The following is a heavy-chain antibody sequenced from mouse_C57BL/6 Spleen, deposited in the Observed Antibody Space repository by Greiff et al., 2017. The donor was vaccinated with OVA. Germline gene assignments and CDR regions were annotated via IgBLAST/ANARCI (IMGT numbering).Heavy chain of an antibody. V-gene: IGHV1-54*01. CDR1: GYAFTNYL. Sequence: VQLQQSGAELVRPGTSVKVSCKASGYAFTNYLIEWVKQRPGQGLEWIGVINPGSGGTNYNEKFKGKATLTANKSSSTAYMQLSSLTSEDSAVYFCARGIYYGSSYDYYAMDYWGQGTSVTVSS. D-gene: IGHD1-1*01. CDR2: INPGSGGT. J-gene: IGHJ4*01. CDR3: ARGIYYGSSYDYYAMDY.